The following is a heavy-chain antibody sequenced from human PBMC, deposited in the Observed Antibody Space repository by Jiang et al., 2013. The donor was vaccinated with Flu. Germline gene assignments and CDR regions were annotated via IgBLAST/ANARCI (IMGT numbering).Heavy chain of an antibody. Sequence: QLVESGGGLVNPGGSLRLSCVGSGFIFRDYYISWIRQAPREGLEWIASISSSGTGTSFADSVEGRFTISRDNAKNSLFLQMTGLRDEDTALYFCARAKVPRIHIFDSWGQGTLVTVSS. V-gene: IGHV3-11*01. CDR3: ARAKVPRIHIFDS. D-gene: IGHD2-2*01. J-gene: IGHJ5*01. CDR1: GFIFRDYY. CDR2: ISSSGTGT.